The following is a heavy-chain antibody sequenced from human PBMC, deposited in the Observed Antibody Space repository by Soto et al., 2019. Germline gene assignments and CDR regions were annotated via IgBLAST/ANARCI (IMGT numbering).Heavy chain of an antibody. CDR1: GYTFTSYG. V-gene: IGHV1-18*01. CDR2: IIAHNDNT. J-gene: IGHJ4*02. CDR3: ATPYDSSGYYYFLLDY. Sequence: ASVKVSCKASGYTFTSYGISWVRQAPGQGLEWMGRIIAHNDNTNYAQKLQGRVTMTEDTSTDTAYMELSSLRSEDTAVYYCATPYDSSGYYYFLLDYWGQGTLVTVSS. D-gene: IGHD3-22*01.